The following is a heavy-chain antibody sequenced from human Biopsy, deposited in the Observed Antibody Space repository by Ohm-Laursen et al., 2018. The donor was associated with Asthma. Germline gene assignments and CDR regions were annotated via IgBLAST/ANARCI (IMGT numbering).Heavy chain of an antibody. CDR2: ISYDGNNK. CDR3: ARTFHFWSPYHAEHYQL. CDR1: GFTFSSNA. D-gene: IGHD3-3*02. Sequence: SLRLSCTASGFTFSSNAMHWVRQAPGKGLEWVTVISYDGNNKYYADSVKGRFTISRDNSKNTLYLQMKSLRAEDTAVYFCARTFHFWSPYHAEHYQLWDQGTLVTVSS. J-gene: IGHJ1*01. V-gene: IGHV3-30-3*01.